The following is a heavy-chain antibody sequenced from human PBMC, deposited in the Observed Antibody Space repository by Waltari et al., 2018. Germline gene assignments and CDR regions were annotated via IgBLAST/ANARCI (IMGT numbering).Heavy chain of an antibody. CDR3: ARGGKAAHYYYYYGMDV. CDR2: IIPIFGTA. D-gene: IGHD3-16*01. V-gene: IGHV1-69*13. J-gene: IGHJ6*02. CDR1: GGTFSSYA. Sequence: QVQLVQSGAEVKKPGSSVKVSCKASGGTFSSYAISWVRQAPGQGLEWMGGIIPIFGTANYAQKFQGRVTITADESTSTAYMELSSLRSEDTAVYYCARGGKAAHYYYYYGMDVWGQGTTVTVSS.